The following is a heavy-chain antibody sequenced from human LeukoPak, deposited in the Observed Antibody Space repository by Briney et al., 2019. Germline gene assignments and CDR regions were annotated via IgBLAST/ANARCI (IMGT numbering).Heavy chain of an antibody. CDR3: AKDRHSGYDSFGH. CDR1: GFTFSGYG. CDR2: TRDDGSNE. D-gene: IGHD5-12*01. Sequence: GGSLRLSCAASGFTFSGYGMHWVRQAPGKGLEWVAFTRDDGSNEYYADSVKGRFTISRDNSKNTLYLQRNSLRAEDTAVYYCAKDRHSGYDSFGHWGQGTLLTVSS. V-gene: IGHV3-30*02. J-gene: IGHJ4*02.